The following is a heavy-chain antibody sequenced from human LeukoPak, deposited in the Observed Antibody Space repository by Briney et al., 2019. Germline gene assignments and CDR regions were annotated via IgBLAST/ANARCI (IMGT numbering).Heavy chain of an antibody. J-gene: IGHJ4*02. Sequence: ASVKVSCKASGYTFTGYYMHWVRQAPGQGLEWMGWINPNSGGTNYAQKFQGRVTMTRDTSISTAYMELSRLRSDDTAVYYCARDPIVGAAASKSGFDYWGQGTLVTVSS. D-gene: IGHD6-13*01. CDR3: ARDPIVGAAASKSGFDY. CDR1: GYTFTGYY. V-gene: IGHV1-2*02. CDR2: INPNSGGT.